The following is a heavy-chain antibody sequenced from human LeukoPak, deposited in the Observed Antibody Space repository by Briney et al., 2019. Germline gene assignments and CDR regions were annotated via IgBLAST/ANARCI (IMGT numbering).Heavy chain of an antibody. Sequence: ASVKVSCKASGYTFTSYAMHWVRQAPGQRLEWKGWINAGNGNTKYSQKFQGRVTITRDTSASTAYMELSSLRSEDTAVYYCARWIQLCAFDIWGQGTMVTVSS. CDR3: ARWIQLCAFDI. J-gene: IGHJ3*02. CDR2: INAGNGNT. CDR1: GYTFTSYA. V-gene: IGHV1-3*01. D-gene: IGHD5-18*01.